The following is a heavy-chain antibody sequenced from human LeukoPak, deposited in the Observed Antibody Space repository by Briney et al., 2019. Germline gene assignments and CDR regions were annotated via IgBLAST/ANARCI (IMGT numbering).Heavy chain of an antibody. J-gene: IGHJ4*02. Sequence: GGSLRLSCAVSGFTFSSYAMSWVRQAPGKGLEWVAGIRGSGGSTYYADSVKGRFTISRDNSKNTLYLQMNSLRAEDTSVYYCAKQWPVDYWGQGTLVTVSS. CDR3: AKQWPVDY. CDR2: IRGSGGST. V-gene: IGHV3-23*01. CDR1: GFTFSSYA. D-gene: IGHD6-19*01.